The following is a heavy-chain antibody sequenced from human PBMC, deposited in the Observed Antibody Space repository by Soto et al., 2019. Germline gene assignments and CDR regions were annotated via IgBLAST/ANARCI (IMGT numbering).Heavy chain of an antibody. D-gene: IGHD4-17*01. CDR1: GGTFSSYA. J-gene: IGHJ6*02. Sequence: VQLVQSGAEVKKPGSSVKVSCKASGGTFSSYAISWVRQAPGQGLEWMGGIIPIFGTANYAQKFQGRVTITADESTSTAYMELSSLRSEDTAVYYCARTGTTVTTYATNYYYGMDVWGQGTTVTVSS. V-gene: IGHV1-69*01. CDR2: IIPIFGTA. CDR3: ARTGTTVTTYATNYYYGMDV.